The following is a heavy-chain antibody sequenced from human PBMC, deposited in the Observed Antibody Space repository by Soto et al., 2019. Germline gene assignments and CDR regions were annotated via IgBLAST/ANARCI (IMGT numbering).Heavy chain of an antibody. Sequence: SETLSLTCTVSGGSISSYYWSWIRQPPGKGLEWIGYIYYSGSTNYNPSLKSRVTISVDTSKNQFSLKLSSVTAADTAVYYCARDDAGTLDYWGQGTLVTVSS. CDR1: GGSISSYY. CDR3: ARDDAGTLDY. J-gene: IGHJ4*02. D-gene: IGHD1-7*01. CDR2: IYYSGST. V-gene: IGHV4-59*01.